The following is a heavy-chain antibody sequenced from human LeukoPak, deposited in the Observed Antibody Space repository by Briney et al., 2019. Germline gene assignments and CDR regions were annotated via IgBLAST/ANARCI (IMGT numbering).Heavy chain of an antibody. CDR3: ARDPGVNYYDSSGYSFP. CDR1: GFTFSSYW. J-gene: IGHJ5*02. D-gene: IGHD3-22*01. CDR2: IKQDGSEK. V-gene: IGHV3-7*01. Sequence: GGSLRLSCAASGFTFSSYWMSWVRQAPGKGLEWVANIKQDGSEKYCVDSVKGRFTISRDNAKNSLYLQMNSLRAEDTAVYYCARDPGVNYYDSSGYSFPWGQGTLVTVSS.